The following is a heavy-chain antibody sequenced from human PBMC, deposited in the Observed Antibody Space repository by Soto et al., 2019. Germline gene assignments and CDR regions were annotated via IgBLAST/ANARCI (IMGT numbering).Heavy chain of an antibody. D-gene: IGHD2-15*01. CDR1: GFTFSSYG. V-gene: IGHV3-33*01. CDR2: IWYDGSNK. J-gene: IGHJ1*01. Sequence: QVQLVESGGGVVQPGRSLRLSCAASGFTFSSYGMHWVRQAPGKGLEWVAVIWYDGSNKYYADSVKGRFTISRDNSKNTLYLRMNSLRAEDTAVYYCARGGLSCSGGSCYYYFQHWGQGTLVTVSS. CDR3: ARGGLSCSGGSCYYYFQH.